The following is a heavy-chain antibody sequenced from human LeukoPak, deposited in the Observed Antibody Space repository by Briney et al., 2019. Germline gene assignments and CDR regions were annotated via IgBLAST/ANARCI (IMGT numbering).Heavy chain of an antibody. CDR1: GFSLSAYN. CDR2: ISSSSATI. CDR3: VRVFLESLTAGYFDH. D-gene: IGHD3-3*01. Sequence: GGSLRLSCEGSGFSLSAYNMNWVRQAPGKGLESVSYISSSSATIFYADSVKGRFTISRDNSKDTVYLQMNSLRDEDSATYYCVRVFLESLTAGYFDHWGREPWSPSPQ. V-gene: IGHV3-48*02. J-gene: IGHJ4*02.